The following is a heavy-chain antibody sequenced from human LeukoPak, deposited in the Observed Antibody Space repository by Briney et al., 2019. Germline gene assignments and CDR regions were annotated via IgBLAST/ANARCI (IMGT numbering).Heavy chain of an antibody. V-gene: IGHV4-59*01. CDR1: GGSISSYY. J-gene: IGHJ5*02. D-gene: IGHD2-21*01. CDR2: IYYSGST. Sequence: PSETLSLTCTVSGGSISSYYWSWIRQPPGKGLEWIGYIYYSGSTNYNPSLKSRVTISVDTSKNQFSLKLSSVTAADTAVYYCAGEGDLGDNWFDPWGQGTLVTVSS. CDR3: AGEGDLGDNWFDP.